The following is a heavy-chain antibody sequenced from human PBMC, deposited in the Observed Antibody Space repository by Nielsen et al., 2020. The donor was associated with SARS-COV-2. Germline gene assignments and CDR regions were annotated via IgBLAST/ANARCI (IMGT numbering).Heavy chain of an antibody. D-gene: IGHD6-6*01. V-gene: IGHV1-8*01. Sequence: ASVKVSCKASGYTFTSYDINWVRQATGQGLEWMGWMNPNSGNTGYAQKFQGRVTMTRNTSISTAYMELNSLRAEDTAVYYCAREKSPRSSSALDYWGQGTLVTVSS. CDR1: GYTFTSYD. J-gene: IGHJ4*02. CDR2: MNPNSGNT. CDR3: AREKSPRSSSALDY.